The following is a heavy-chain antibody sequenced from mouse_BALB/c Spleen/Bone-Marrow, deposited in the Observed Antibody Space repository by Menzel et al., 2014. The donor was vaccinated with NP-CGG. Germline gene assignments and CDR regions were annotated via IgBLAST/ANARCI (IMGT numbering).Heavy chain of an antibody. D-gene: IGHD1-1*01. CDR2: IYPGDGDS. V-gene: IGHV1-82*01. CDR3: ARSLSVVTHMGY. CDR1: GYEFSDSW. Sequence: VQLVDSGLELVRPGASVKISCKAFGYEFSDSWLNWVKQRPGQGLEWIGRIYPGDGDSIYNGKFKGKATLTSDKFSSTAYMQLSGLTSVDTAVYFCARSLSVVTHMGYWGQGPSVTISS. J-gene: IGHJ4*01.